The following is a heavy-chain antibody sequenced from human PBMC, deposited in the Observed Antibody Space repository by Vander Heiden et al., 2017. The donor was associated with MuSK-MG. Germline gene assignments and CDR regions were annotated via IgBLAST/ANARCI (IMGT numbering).Heavy chain of an antibody. CDR1: GVTFRHYS. V-gene: IGHV3-11*01. Sequence: QVQLVESGRGFVKPGGSLRLCWAASGVTFRHYSMGSLRQAPGKGLELVSYISSSGSTKYYADTVKGRFTISRDNAKNSLYLQMNSLRVEDTAVYFCARAAGWFDPWGQGTLVTVSS. J-gene: IGHJ5*02. CDR3: ARAAGWFDP. CDR2: ISSSGSTK.